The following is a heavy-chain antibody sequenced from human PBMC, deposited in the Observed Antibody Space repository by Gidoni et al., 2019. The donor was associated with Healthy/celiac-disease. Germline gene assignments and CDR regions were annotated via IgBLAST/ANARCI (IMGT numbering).Heavy chain of an antibody. V-gene: IGHV4-34*01. CDR3: ARALRIYTWNYLFYYYGMDV. CDR2: INHSGTT. CDR1: GGSFSGYY. J-gene: IGHJ6*02. Sequence: QVQLQQWGAGLLKPSETLSLTCDVYGGSFSGYYWSWIRQPPGKGLEWIGEINHSGTTNYNPPLKSRVTISVDTSKNQFSLKLSSVTAADTAVYYCARALRIYTWNYLFYYYGMDVWGQGTTVTVSS. D-gene: IGHD1-7*01.